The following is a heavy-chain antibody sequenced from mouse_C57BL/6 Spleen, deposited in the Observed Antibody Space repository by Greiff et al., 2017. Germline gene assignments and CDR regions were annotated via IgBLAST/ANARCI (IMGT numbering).Heavy chain of an antibody. J-gene: IGHJ4*01. CDR1: GFTFSSYT. CDR2: ISGGGGNT. V-gene: IGHV5-9*01. Sequence: EVKLMESGGGLVKPGGSLKLSCAASGFTFSSYTMSWVRQTPEKRLEWVATISGGGGNTYYPDSVKGRFTISRDNAKNTLYLQMSSLRSEDTALYYCARQGAMDYWGQGTSVTVSS. CDR3: ARQGAMDY.